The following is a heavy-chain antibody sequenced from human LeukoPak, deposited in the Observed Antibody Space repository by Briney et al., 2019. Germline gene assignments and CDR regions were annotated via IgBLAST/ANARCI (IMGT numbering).Heavy chain of an antibody. CDR2: INHSGST. CDR1: GGSFSGYY. V-gene: IGHV4-34*01. CDR3: ARAGFLRGYFQH. Sequence: SETLSLTCAVYGGSFSGYYWSWIRQPPGKGLEWIGEINHSGSTNYNPSLKSRVTISVDTSKNQFSLKLSSVTAADTAVYYCARAGFLRGYFQHWGQGTLVTVSS. D-gene: IGHD1-1*01. J-gene: IGHJ1*01.